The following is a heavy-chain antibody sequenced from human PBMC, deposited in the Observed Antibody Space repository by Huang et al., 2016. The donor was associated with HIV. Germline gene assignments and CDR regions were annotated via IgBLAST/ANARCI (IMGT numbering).Heavy chain of an antibody. CDR1: GGSIRSSDYH. Sequence: QLLLPESGPGLVKPSEALALTCAVSGGSIRSSDYHWGWIRQPPGKGLEWIGSIYFKGSTHYSPSLKSRVDIAVDASKILCCLNLTSMTAADTGVYYCARHREGPVAYYSGWGSHLNYMDVWGRGRTVVVSS. CDR2: IYFKGST. J-gene: IGHJ6*03. D-gene: IGHD3-10*01. CDR3: ARHREGPVAYYSGWGSHLNYMDV. V-gene: IGHV4-39*01.